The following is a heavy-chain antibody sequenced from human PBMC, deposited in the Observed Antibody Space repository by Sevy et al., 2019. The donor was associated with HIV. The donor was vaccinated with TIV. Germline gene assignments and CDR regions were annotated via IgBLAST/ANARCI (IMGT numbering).Heavy chain of an antibody. CDR3: ARGPPDGGYDDFDY. CDR2: ISGSSNYI. J-gene: IGHJ4*02. V-gene: IGHV3-21*06. D-gene: IGHD5-12*01. CDR1: GFTFSSYN. Sequence: GGSLRLSCAASGFTFSSYNMNWVRQAPGKGLEWVSSISGSSNYIYYAESVKGRFIISRDNAKNTLYLQMNSLRADDTAVYYCARGPPDGGYDDFDYWGQGTPVTVSS.